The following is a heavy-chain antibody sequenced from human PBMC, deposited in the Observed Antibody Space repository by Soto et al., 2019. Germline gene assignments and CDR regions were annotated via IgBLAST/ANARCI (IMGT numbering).Heavy chain of an antibody. Sequence: VRQAPGKGLEWVAVISYDGSNKYYADSVKGRFTISRDNSKHTLYLQMNSLRAEDTAVYYCAKGPAIVLVPAAMNYYYGMDVWGQGTTVTVSS. CDR3: AKGPAIVLVPAAMNYYYGMDV. J-gene: IGHJ6*02. D-gene: IGHD2-2*01. V-gene: IGHV3-30*18. CDR2: ISYDGSNK.